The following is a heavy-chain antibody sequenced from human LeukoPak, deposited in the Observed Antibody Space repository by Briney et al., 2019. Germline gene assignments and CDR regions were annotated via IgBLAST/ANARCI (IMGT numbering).Heavy chain of an antibody. D-gene: IGHD6-19*01. V-gene: IGHV3-48*01. CDR2: ISSSSSTI. CDR1: GFTFSTYT. J-gene: IGHJ4*02. Sequence: GGSLRLSCVASGFTFSTYTMVWVRQAPGKGLEWVSSISSSSSTIYYADSVKGRFTISRDNAKNSLYLQMNSLRAEDTAVYYCARSPLAVAGTEGVYWGQGTLVTVSS. CDR3: ARSPLAVAGTEGVY.